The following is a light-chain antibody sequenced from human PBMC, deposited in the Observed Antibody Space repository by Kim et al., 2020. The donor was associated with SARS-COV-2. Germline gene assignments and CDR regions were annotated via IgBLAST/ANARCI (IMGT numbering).Light chain of an antibody. CDR1: SKNVGNQG. V-gene: IGLV10-54*01. J-gene: IGLJ3*02. CDR3: SAWDSSRSAWV. Sequence: QAGLTQPPSVSKGLRQTATLTCTGNSKNVGNQGAAWLQQHQGHPPKLLSYRNNNRPSGISERLSASRSGNTASRTITGLQPEDEADYYCSAWDSSRSAWVFGGGTQLTVL. CDR2: RNN.